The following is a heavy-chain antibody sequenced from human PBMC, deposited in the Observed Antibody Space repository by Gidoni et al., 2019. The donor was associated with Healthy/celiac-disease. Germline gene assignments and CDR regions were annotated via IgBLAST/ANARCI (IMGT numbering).Heavy chain of an antibody. Sequence: GWIRQPPGKGLEWIGSIYYSGSTYYNPSLKSRVTISVDTSKNQFSLKLSSVTAADTAVYYCASFAYYYDSSGQLYFDYWGQGTLVTVSS. V-gene: IGHV4-39*01. J-gene: IGHJ4*02. CDR3: ASFAYYYDSSGQLYFDY. CDR2: IYYSGST. D-gene: IGHD3-22*01.